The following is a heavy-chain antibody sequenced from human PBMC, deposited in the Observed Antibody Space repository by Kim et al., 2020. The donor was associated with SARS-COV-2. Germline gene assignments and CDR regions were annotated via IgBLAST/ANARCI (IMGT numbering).Heavy chain of an antibody. V-gene: IGHV1-69*01. CDR3: ARGPIEMATMDY. J-gene: IGHJ4*02. D-gene: IGHD5-12*01. Sequence: NHAQKCQGRVTITADESTSTVYMELTSLRSDDTAVYYCARGPIEMATMDYWGQGTLVTVSS.